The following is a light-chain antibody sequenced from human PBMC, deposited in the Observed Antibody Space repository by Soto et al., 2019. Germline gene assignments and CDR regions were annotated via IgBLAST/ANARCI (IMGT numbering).Light chain of an antibody. V-gene: IGKV1-5*03. CDR1: QTISSW. Sequence: RASQTISSWLAWYQQKPGKAPKILIYKASTLKSGVPSRFSCCGSGTAYALGLRSLQPGCFAIYICEDYSSDSGGFGEGTKVDIK. CDR2: KAS. J-gene: IGKJ1*01. CDR3: EDYSSDSGG.